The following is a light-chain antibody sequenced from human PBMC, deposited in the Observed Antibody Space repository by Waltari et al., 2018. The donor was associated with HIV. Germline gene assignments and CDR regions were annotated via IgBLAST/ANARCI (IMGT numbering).Light chain of an antibody. J-gene: IGLJ3*02. Sequence: QSALTQPRSVSGSPGPSVTISCTGTSGDVGCHNYVTWYQQHPGKVPKLIIYDVAKRPSGVPDRFSGSKSGNTASLTISGLQADDEADYYCCAFAANYTWVFGGGTSLAVL. V-gene: IGLV2-11*01. CDR1: SGDVGCHNY. CDR3: CAFAANYTWV. CDR2: DVA.